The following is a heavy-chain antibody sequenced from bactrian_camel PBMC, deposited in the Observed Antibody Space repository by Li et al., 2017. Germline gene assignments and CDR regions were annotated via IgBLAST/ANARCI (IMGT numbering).Heavy chain of an antibody. Sequence: HVQLVESGGGSVQAGESLRLSCVVSGYRYSTYCMGWFRQGPGREREGIAAINVNGSTYYADSVKGRFTISKDNAKNSLNLQMNSLKPEDTAVYTCAADPKGCYYNDYEGNYWGQGTQVTVS. CDR2: INVNGST. CDR3: AADPKGCYYNDYEGNY. V-gene: IGHV3S1*01. J-gene: IGHJ4*01. CDR1: GYRYSTYC. D-gene: IGHD4*01.